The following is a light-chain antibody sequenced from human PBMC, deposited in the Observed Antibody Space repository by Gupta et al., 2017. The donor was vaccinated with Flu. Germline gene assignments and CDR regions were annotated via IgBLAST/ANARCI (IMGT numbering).Light chain of an antibody. CDR3: SSYTSSNSLE. CDR2: EVI. Sequence: QPALTQPAPVSGSPGQSIIISCTGTSSDVGGYNYVSWYHHHPGKAPKLMIYEVINRPSWVSNRFSGAKSGNTASLTISVLQAEDEAEYYCSSYTSSNSLEFGGGTKLTVL. CDR1: SSDVGGYNY. V-gene: IGLV2-14*01. J-gene: IGLJ3*02.